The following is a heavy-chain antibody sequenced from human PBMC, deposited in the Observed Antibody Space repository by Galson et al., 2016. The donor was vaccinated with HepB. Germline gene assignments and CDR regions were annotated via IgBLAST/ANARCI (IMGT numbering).Heavy chain of an antibody. V-gene: IGHV3-23*01. CDR2: ISGSGDSA. CDR1: GFIFSSYA. J-gene: IGHJ4*02. D-gene: IGHD3-16*01. CDR3: ARGSSSYTGSPFESQLGS. Sequence: SLRLSCAASGFIFSSYAMSWVRQAPGKGLEWVSGISGSGDSAYYADSVRGRFTISRDNSKKTLYLQMNRLRVGDTAAYFCARGSSSYTGSPFESQLGSWGRGALVTVSS.